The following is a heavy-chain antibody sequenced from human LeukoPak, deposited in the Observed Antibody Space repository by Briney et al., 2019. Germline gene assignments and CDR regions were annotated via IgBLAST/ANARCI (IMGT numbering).Heavy chain of an antibody. D-gene: IGHD7-27*01. J-gene: IGHJ4*02. Sequence: PGGSLRLSCAASGFTFSSFSMSWVRQAPGKGLEWVSAIRNTGDFTYYRDSVKGRFTISRDNSKNTLYLQMNSLRAEDTAVYYCAREWAANWGYSLSYWGQGTLVTVSS. CDR1: GFTFSSFS. CDR3: AREWAANWGYSLSY. CDR2: IRNTGDFT. V-gene: IGHV3-23*01.